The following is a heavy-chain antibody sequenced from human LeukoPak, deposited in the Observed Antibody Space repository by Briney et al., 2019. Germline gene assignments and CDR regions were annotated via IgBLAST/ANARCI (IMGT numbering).Heavy chain of an antibody. CDR3: ARNGYSYGYGLRFDP. CDR2: IYYGGTT. D-gene: IGHD5-18*01. J-gene: IGHJ5*02. V-gene: IGHV4-39*07. CDR1: GGSISSSNYY. Sequence: SETLSLTCTVSGGSISSSNYYWGWIRQPPGKGLEWIGSIYYGGTTYYNPSLKSRVTISVDTSKNQFSLKVTSVTAADTAVYYCARNGYSYGYGLRFDPWGQGTLVTVSS.